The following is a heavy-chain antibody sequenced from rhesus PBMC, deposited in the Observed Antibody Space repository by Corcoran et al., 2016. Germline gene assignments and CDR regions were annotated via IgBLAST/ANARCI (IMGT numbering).Heavy chain of an antibody. J-gene: IGHJ2*01. D-gene: IGHD3-3*01. CDR3: AREVGDWLQSYWYFDL. CDR1: GFTFSYFY. V-gene: IGHV3-59*01. Sequence: EVQLVESGGGLAKPGGSLRLSCAASGFTFSYFYMHVVRQASGKGLEWVSRISNGGGSTWYADSVKGRFTISRENAKNTLYLQMDSLRAEDTAVYYCAREVGDWLQSYWYFDLWGPGTPITISS. CDR2: ISNGGGST.